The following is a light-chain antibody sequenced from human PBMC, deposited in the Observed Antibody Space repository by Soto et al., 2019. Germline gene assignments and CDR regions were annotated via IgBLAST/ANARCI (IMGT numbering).Light chain of an antibody. Sequence: EIVMTQSPAPLSVSPGERATLSCRASQSVSSNLAWYQQKPGQAPRLLIYGASTRATGIPARFSGGGSGTEFTLTISSLQSEDFAIYYCQQCNNWPYTFGQGTKLEIK. V-gene: IGKV3-15*01. CDR2: GAS. J-gene: IGKJ2*01. CDR3: QQCNNWPYT. CDR1: QSVSSN.